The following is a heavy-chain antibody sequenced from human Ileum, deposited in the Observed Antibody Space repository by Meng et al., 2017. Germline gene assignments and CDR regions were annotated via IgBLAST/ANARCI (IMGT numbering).Heavy chain of an antibody. J-gene: IGHJ4*02. CDR2: MGLIHSRG. Sequence: LVESGGGCVTPGGSVVLYCEGSSSIFETYDMTWVRQAPGKGREWVSSMGLIHSRGSYADSVKGRFTISRDKAKSSLYLQLNSLRAEDTVIYYCASDPDLSTNWGQGTLVTVSS. D-gene: IGHD1-14*01. CDR1: SSIFETYD. CDR3: ASDPDLSTN. V-gene: IGHV3-21*02.